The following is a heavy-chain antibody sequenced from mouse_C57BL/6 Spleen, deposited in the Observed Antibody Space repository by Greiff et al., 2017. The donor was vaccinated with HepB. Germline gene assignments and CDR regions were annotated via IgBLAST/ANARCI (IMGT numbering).Heavy chain of an antibody. CDR1: GYTFTSYD. Sequence: VKLVESGPELVKPGASVKLSCKASGYTFTSYDINWVKQGPGQGLEWIGWIYPRDGSTKYNEKFKGKATLTVDTSSSTAYMELHSLTSEDSAVYFCARGEGDYWGQGTTLTVSS. V-gene: IGHV1-85*01. CDR2: IYPRDGST. CDR3: ARGEGDY. J-gene: IGHJ2*01.